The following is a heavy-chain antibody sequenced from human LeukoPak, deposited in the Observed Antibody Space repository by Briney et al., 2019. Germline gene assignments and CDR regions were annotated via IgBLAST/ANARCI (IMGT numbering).Heavy chain of an antibody. V-gene: IGHV4-31*03. CDR1: GGSISSGGYY. CDR3: ARDSGGGIWFGE. Sequence: SQTLSLTCTVSGGSISSGGYYWSWIRQHPGKGLEWTGYIYYSGSTYYNPSLKSRVTISVDTSKNQFSLKLSSVTAADTAVYYCARDSGGGIWFGEWGQGTLVTVSS. CDR2: IYYSGST. J-gene: IGHJ4*02. D-gene: IGHD3-10*01.